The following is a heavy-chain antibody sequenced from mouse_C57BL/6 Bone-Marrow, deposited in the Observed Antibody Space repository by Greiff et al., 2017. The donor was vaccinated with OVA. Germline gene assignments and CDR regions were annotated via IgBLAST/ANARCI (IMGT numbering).Heavy chain of an antibody. J-gene: IGHJ1*03. D-gene: IGHD2-5*01. CDR3: ARREAYYSKRYFDV. V-gene: IGHV1-72*01. CDR1: GYTFTSYW. CDR2: IDPKSGGT. Sequence: QVQLQQPGAELVKPGASVKLSCKASGYTFTSYWMHWVKQRPGRGLEWIGRIDPKSGGTKYNEKFKSKATLTVDKHSSTADMQLSSLTSEDSAVYYCARREAYYSKRYFDVWGTGTTVTVSS.